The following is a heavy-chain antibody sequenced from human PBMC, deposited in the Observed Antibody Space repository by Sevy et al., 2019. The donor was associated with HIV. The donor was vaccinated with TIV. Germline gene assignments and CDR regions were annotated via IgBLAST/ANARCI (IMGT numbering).Heavy chain of an antibody. CDR1: GYTFTSYH. Sequence: ASVKVSCKISGYTFTSYHVHWVRQAPGQGLEWMGMVNPSGGSTTYTQKFQGRVIMTRDVSTRTVYMELSGLRFEDTAVYYCAVLGSYYDYYDYWGQGTLVTVSS. V-gene: IGHV1-46*01. CDR3: AVLGSYYDYYDY. D-gene: IGHD1-26*01. CDR2: VNPSGGST. J-gene: IGHJ4*02.